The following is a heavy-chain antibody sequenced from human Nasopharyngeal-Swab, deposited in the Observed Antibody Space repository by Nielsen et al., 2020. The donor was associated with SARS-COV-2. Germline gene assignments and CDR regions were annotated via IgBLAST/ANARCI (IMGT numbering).Heavy chain of an antibody. CDR1: GCSVSSSSYY. Sequence: ESLSLACAVSGCSVSSSSYYWGWIRQPPGKGLEWIGSIYYSGSTYYNPSLKSRVTISVDTSKNQFSLKLSSVTAADTAVYYCARGPTEVTMIVVVHFDYWGQGTLVTVSS. J-gene: IGHJ4*02. CDR2: IYYSGST. V-gene: IGHV4-39*01. CDR3: ARGPTEVTMIVVVHFDY. D-gene: IGHD3-22*01.